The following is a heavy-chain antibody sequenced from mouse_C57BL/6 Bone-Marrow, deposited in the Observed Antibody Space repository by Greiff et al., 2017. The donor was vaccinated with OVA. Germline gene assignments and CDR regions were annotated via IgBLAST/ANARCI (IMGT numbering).Heavy chain of an antibody. CDR1: GFTFSDAW. Sequence: EVHLVESGGGLVQPGGSMKLSCAASGFTFSDAWMDWVRQSPEKGLEWVAEIRNKANNHATYYAESVKGRFTISRDDSKSSVYLQMNSLRAEDTGIYYCTSGGYYGSSPFAYWGQGTLVTVSA. CDR3: TSGGYYGSSPFAY. CDR2: IRNKANNHAT. V-gene: IGHV6-6*01. J-gene: IGHJ3*01. D-gene: IGHD1-1*01.